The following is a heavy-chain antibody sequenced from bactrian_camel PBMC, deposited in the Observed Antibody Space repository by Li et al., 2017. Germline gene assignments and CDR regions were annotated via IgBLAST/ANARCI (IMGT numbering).Heavy chain of an antibody. D-gene: IGHD6*01. CDR1: GFTDDRPC. V-gene: IGHV3S55*01. CDR2: FSPNAVT. CDR3: AARAAGTWACGLGYEYNF. Sequence: HVQLVESGGDSVQAGGSLRLSCEASGFTDDRPCMGWFRQAPGKERERVAGFSPNAVTDYADSVKGRFTISKDSRDFLNLEMNSLKPEDTAMYYCAARAAGTWACGLGYEYNFWGQGTQVTVS. J-gene: IGHJ4*01.